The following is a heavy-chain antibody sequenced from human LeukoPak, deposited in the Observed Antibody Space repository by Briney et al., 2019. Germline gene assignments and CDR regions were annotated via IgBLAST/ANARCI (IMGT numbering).Heavy chain of an antibody. CDR2: IYTSGST. CDR1: GGSISSGIYY. V-gene: IGHV4-61*02. J-gene: IGHJ4*02. CDR3: AGENMIRGVLTPY. D-gene: IGHD3-10*01. Sequence: TSETLSLTCTVSGGSISSGIYYWSWIRQPAGKGLEWIGRIYTSGSTNYNPSLKSRVTISVDTSKNQFSLKLSSVTAADTAVYYCAGENMIRGVLTPYWGQGTLVTVSS.